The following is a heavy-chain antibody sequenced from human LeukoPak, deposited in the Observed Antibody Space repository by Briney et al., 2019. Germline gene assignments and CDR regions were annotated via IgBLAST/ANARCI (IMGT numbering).Heavy chain of an antibody. V-gene: IGHV4-59*01. J-gene: IGHJ4*02. CDR1: GGSISSYY. Sequence: SETLSLTCTVSGGSISSYYWSWIRQTPGKGLEWIGYIYYSGSTNYNPSLKSRVTISVATSKNQFSLKLSSVTAADTAVYYCAGGRWLPLTGYWGQGTLVTVSS. CDR3: AGGRWLPLTGY. D-gene: IGHD5-12*01. CDR2: IYYSGST.